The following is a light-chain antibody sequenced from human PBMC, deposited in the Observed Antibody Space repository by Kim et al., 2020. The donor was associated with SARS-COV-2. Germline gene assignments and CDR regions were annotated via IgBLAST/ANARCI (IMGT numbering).Light chain of an antibody. Sequence: SSELTQDPAVSVALGQTVRITCQGDSLRTYYASWYQQKPGQAPVLVIYGKNNRPPGIPDRFSGANSGNTGSLTITGAQAEDEADYYCKSRDSSDDHWVFGGGTQLTVL. CDR1: SLRTYY. J-gene: IGLJ3*02. V-gene: IGLV3-19*01. CDR3: KSRDSSDDHWV. CDR2: GKN.